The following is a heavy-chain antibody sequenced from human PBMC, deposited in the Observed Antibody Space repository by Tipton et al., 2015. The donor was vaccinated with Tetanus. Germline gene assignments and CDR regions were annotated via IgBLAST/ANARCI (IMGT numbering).Heavy chain of an antibody. CDR1: GFTVSDNH. Sequence: SLRLSCAASGFTVSDNHMTWLRQTPGRGLEWVSGINWNGGTTGYGDSVKGRFTISRDNAKNSLYLQMDSLRAGDTALYYCVKEERSGWVNWYFDLWGRGTLVTVSS. D-gene: IGHD6-19*01. V-gene: IGHV3-20*04. CDR2: INWNGGTT. CDR3: VKEERSGWVNWYFDL. J-gene: IGHJ2*01.